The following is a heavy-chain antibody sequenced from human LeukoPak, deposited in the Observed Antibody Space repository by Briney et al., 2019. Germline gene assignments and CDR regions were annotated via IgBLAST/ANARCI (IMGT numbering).Heavy chain of an antibody. CDR1: GYTFTSYD. CDR3: ARGRGVRGAKGNWFDP. J-gene: IGHJ5*02. V-gene: IGHV1-8*01. Sequence: ASVKVSCKASGYTFTSYDINWVRRATGQGLEWMGWMNPNSGNTGYAQKFQGRVTMTRNTSISTAYMELSSLRSEDTAVYYCARGRGVRGAKGNWFDPWGQGTQVTVSS. D-gene: IGHD3-10*01. CDR2: MNPNSGNT.